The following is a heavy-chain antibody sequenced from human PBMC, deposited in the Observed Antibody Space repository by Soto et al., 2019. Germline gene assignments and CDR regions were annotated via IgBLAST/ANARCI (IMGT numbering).Heavy chain of an antibody. J-gene: IGHJ4*02. CDR3: ARDFYGGWYFDY. D-gene: IGHD6-19*01. Sequence: PSETLSLTCTVSGGSISSGDYYWSWIRQPPGKGLEWIGYIYYSGSTYYNPSLKSRVTISVDTSKNQFSLKLSSVTAADTAVYYCARDFYGGWYFDYWGQGTLVTVSS. CDR2: IYYSGST. V-gene: IGHV4-30-4*01. CDR1: GGSISSGDYY.